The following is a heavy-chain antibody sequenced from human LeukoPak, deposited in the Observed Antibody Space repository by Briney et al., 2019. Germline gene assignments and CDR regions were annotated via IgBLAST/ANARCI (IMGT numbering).Heavy chain of an antibody. CDR3: ARDGRCGGDCYAS. Sequence: KPGGSLRLSCAASGFSFSSYTMNWVRQAPGKGLEWVSIISSSSSYIYYADSVKGRFTISRDNAKNALYLQTNSLRVEDTAVYYCARDGRCGGDCYASWGQGTLVTVSS. CDR2: ISSSSSYI. V-gene: IGHV3-21*01. J-gene: IGHJ4*02. CDR1: GFSFSSYT. D-gene: IGHD2-21*02.